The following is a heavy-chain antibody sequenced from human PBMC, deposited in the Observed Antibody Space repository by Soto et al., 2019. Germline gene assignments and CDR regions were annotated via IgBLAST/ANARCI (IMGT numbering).Heavy chain of an antibody. CDR2: IYYSGST. D-gene: IGHD4-4*01. Sequence: SETLSLTCTVSGGSISSGGYYWSWIRQHPGKGLEWIGYIYYSGSTYYNPSLKSRVTISVDTSKNQFSLKLSSVTAADTAVYYCTRGLQPANANWFDPWGQGTLVTVSS. V-gene: IGHV4-31*03. CDR1: GGSISSGGYY. J-gene: IGHJ5*02. CDR3: TRGLQPANANWFDP.